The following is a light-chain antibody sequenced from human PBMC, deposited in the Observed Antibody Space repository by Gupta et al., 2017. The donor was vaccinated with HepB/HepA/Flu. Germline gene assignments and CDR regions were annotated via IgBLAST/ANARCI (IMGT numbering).Light chain of an antibody. Sequence: QSVLTQPPSVSGAPGQRVTISCTGSSSNIGAGYDVHWYQQLPGTAPKLLIYGNSNRHSGAPSRFSGSNSGTSSSLAITGLLAEEEADYYCQSYDTSLSGSVVFGGGTKLTVL. V-gene: IGLV1-40*01. CDR3: QSYDTSLSGSVV. J-gene: IGLJ2*01. CDR2: GNS. CDR1: SSNIGAGYD.